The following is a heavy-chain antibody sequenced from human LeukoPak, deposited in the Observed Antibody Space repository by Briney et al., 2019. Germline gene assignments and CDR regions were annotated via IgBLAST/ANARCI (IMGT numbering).Heavy chain of an antibody. D-gene: IGHD4-17*01. J-gene: IGHJ2*01. CDR2: YYHTGSS. Sequence: LSETLSLTCAVSGYSISNHYYWGWIRQPPGKGLEWIGSYYHTGSSYYNPSLQSRVAISIDTSKNQFSLELASVTAADTAVYYCASVTRSMSRFFDLWGRGTLVIVSS. CDR3: ASVTRSMSRFFDL. CDR1: GYSISNHYY. V-gene: IGHV4-38-2*01.